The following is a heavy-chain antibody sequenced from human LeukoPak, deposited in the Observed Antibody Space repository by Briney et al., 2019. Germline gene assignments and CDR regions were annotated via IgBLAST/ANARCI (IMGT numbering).Heavy chain of an antibody. J-gene: IGHJ6*03. D-gene: IGHD3-3*01. CDR1: GYTFTSYD. CDR3: ARGPAYYDFWSGYYYYYYYYMDV. V-gene: IGHV1-8*03. Sequence: ASVKVSCKASGYTFTSYDINWVRQATGQGLEWMGWMNPNSGNTGYAQKFQGRVTIIRNTSISTAYMELSSLRSEDTAVYYCARGPAYYDFWSGYYYYYYYYMDVWGKGTTVTVSS. CDR2: MNPNSGNT.